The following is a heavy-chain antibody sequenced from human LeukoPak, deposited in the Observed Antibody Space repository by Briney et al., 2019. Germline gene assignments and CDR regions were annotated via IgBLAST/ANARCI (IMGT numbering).Heavy chain of an antibody. D-gene: IGHD2/OR15-2a*01. CDR1: GFTFSSYA. CDR2: ISYDGSNK. V-gene: IGHV3-30*04. CDR3: ARGFNI. Sequence: GGSLRLSCAASGFTFSSYAMRWVRQAPGKGLEWVAVISYDGSNKYYADSVKGRFTISRDNSKNTLYLQMNSLRAEDTAVYYCARGFNIGGQGTLVTVSS. J-gene: IGHJ4*02.